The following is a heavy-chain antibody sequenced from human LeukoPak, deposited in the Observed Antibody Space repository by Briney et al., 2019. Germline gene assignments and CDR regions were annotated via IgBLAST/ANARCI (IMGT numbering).Heavy chain of an antibody. CDR2: ISGSGGST. Sequence: AMSWVRQAPGRXLEWVSAISGSGGSTYYADSVKGRFTISRDNSKNTLYLQMNSLRAEDTAVYYCAKDLWSGYSPGFFDYWGQGTLVTVSS. V-gene: IGHV3-23*01. CDR3: AKDLWSGYSPGFFDY. J-gene: IGHJ4*02. D-gene: IGHD3-3*01. CDR1: A.